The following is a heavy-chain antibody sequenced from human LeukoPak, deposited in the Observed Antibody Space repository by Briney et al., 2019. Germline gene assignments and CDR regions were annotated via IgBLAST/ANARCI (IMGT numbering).Heavy chain of an antibody. Sequence: GGSLRLSCAASGFTFSSYGMHWVRQAPGKGLEWVAIISYDGSNKYYADSVQGRFTISLVNSKNTLYLQMNSLRGEDTAVYYCARDPYYDLLTGHPYFDYWGQGTLVTVSS. CDR3: ARDPYYDLLTGHPYFDY. D-gene: IGHD3-9*01. V-gene: IGHV3-30*19. CDR1: GFTFSSYG. J-gene: IGHJ4*02. CDR2: ISYDGSNK.